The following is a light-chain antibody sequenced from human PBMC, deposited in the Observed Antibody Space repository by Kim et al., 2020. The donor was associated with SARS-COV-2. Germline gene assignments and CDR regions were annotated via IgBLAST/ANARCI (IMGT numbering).Light chain of an antibody. CDR3: QQSYSTPCS. Sequence: DIQMTQSPSSLSASVGDRVTITCRASQSISSYLNWFQQKPGKAPKLLIYAASSLQSGVPSRFSGSASGTDFTLTISSLQPEDFATYYCQQSYSTPCSFGQGTKLEI. CDR2: AAS. J-gene: IGKJ2*04. CDR1: QSISSY. V-gene: IGKV1-39*01.